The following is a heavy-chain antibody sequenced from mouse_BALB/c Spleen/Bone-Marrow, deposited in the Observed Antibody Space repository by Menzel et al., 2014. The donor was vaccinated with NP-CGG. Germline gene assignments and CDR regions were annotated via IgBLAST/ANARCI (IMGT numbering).Heavy chain of an antibody. V-gene: IGHV4-1*02. J-gene: IGHJ3*01. CDR3: ARLSYYGRFAY. D-gene: IGHD1-1*01. Sequence: EVQGVESGGGLVQPGGSLKLSCVASGFDFSRYWMSWVRQAPGKGLEWIGEINPDSSTINYTPSLKDKFIISRDNATNSLYLQMSKVRSEDTSLYYCARLSYYGRFAYWGQGTLVTVSA. CDR1: GFDFSRYW. CDR2: INPDSSTI.